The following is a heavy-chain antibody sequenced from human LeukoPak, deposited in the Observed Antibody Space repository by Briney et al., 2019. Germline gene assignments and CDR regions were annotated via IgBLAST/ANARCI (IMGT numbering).Heavy chain of an antibody. CDR2: INHSGGT. J-gene: IGHJ6*02. CDR3: AREPLSITIFGVVIYYGMDV. Sequence: SETLSLTCTVYGGSFSGFYWSWIRQPPRKGLEWIGEINHSGGTNYNPSLKSRVTISVDTSKNQFSLKLSSVTAADTAVYYCAREPLSITIFGVVIYYGMDVWGQGTTVTVSS. V-gene: IGHV4-34*01. D-gene: IGHD3-3*01. CDR1: GGSFSGFY.